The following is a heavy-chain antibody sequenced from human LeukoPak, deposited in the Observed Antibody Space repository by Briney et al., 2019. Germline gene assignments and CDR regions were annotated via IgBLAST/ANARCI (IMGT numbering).Heavy chain of an antibody. J-gene: IGHJ3*02. CDR3: ARGIVVVITTLGPDAFDI. V-gene: IGHV1-69*04. Sequence: GASVKVSCKASGGTFSSYAISWVRQAPGQGLEWMGRIIPILGIANYAQKFQGRVTITADKSTSTAYMELSSLRPEDTAVYYCARGIVVVITTLGPDAFDIWGQGTMVTVSS. CDR2: IIPILGIA. CDR1: GGTFSSYA. D-gene: IGHD3-22*01.